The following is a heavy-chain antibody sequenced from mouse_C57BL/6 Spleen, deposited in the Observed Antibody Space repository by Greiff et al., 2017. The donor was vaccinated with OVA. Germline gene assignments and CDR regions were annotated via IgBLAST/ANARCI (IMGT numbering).Heavy chain of an antibody. V-gene: IGHV1-76*01. CDR1: GYTFTDYY. D-gene: IGHD2-4*01. Sequence: QVQLQQSGAELVRPGASVKLSCKASGYTFTDYYINWVKQRPGQGLEWIARIYPGSGNTYYNEKFKGKATLTAEKSSSTAYMQLSSLTSEDSAVYFCARYYDYEWYFDVWGTGTTVTVSS. CDR2: IYPGSGNT. J-gene: IGHJ1*03. CDR3: ARYYDYEWYFDV.